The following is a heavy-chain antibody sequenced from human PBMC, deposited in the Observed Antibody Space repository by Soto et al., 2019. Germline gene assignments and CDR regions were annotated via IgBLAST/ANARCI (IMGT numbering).Heavy chain of an antibody. CDR3: AKDRYDFWSGYYRGGWFDP. J-gene: IGHJ5*02. CDR1: GFTFSSYA. V-gene: IGHV3-23*01. D-gene: IGHD3-3*01. Sequence: GGSLRLSCAASGFTFSSYAMSWVRQAPGKGLEWVSAISGSGGSTYYADSVKGRFTISRDNSKNTLYLQMNSLRAEDTAVYYCAKDRYDFWSGYYRGGWFDPWGQGTLVTVSS. CDR2: ISGSGGST.